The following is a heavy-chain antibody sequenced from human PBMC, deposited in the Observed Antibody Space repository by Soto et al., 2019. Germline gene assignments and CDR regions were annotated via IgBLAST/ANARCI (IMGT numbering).Heavy chain of an antibody. CDR1: GYTFTSYA. D-gene: IGHD3-22*01. Sequence: GASVKVSCKASGYTFTSYAMHWVRQAPGQRLEWMGWINAGNGNTKYSQKFQGRVTITRDTSASTAYMELSSLRSEDTAVYYCARSPYYYDSSGYGWFDPWGQGTLVTVSS. CDR2: INAGNGNT. CDR3: ARSPYYYDSSGYGWFDP. V-gene: IGHV1-3*01. J-gene: IGHJ5*02.